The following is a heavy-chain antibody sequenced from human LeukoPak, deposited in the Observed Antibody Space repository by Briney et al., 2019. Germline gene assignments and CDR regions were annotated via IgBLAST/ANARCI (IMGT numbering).Heavy chain of an antibody. Sequence: GGSLRLSCAASGFTFDDYAMHWVRQAPGKGLEWVSGISWNSGSIGYADSVKGRFTISRDNAKNSLYLQMNSLRAEDTALYYCAKILGWPEYYFDYWGQGTLVTVSS. CDR1: GFTFDDYA. CDR2: ISWNSGSI. D-gene: IGHD5-24*01. CDR3: AKILGWPEYYFDY. V-gene: IGHV3-9*01. J-gene: IGHJ4*02.